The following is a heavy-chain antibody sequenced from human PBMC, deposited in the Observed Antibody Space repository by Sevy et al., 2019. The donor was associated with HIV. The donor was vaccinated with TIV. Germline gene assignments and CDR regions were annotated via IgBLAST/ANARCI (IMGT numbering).Heavy chain of an antibody. J-gene: IGHJ4*02. CDR2: TYYRSTWYK. CDR3: VRLGGGSDY. Sequence: QTLSLTCAISGDSVSSNSAAWNWIRQSPSRGLEWLGRTYYRSTWYKEYAVSVKSRITINSDTSRNQFSLQLNSVTSEDTAVYYCVRLGGGSDYWGEGTLVTVSS. CDR1: GDSVSSNSAA. V-gene: IGHV6-1*01.